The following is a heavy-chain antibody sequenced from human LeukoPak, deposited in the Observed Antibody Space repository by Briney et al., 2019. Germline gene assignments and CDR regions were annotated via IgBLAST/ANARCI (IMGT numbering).Heavy chain of an antibody. CDR2: INHSGST. V-gene: IGHV4-4*02. CDR3: ARGRGYSYGSPYLNY. D-gene: IGHD5-18*01. CDR1: GGSISSSNW. Sequence: SETLSLTCAVSGGSISSSNWWSWVRQPPGQGLEWIGEINHSGSTNYNPSLKSRVTISVDTSKNQFSLKLSSVTAADTAVYYCARGRGYSYGSPYLNYWGQGTLVTVSS. J-gene: IGHJ4*02.